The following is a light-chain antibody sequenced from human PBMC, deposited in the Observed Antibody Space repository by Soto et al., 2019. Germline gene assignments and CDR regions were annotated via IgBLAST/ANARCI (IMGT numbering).Light chain of an antibody. CDR2: EVS. Sequence: QSVLTQPASVSGSPGQSITISCTGTSSDVGSYNLVSWYQQHPGKAPKLMIYEVSKRPSGVSNRFSGSKSGNTASLTISGLEADDEADYYCGSYAGSKVFGTGTKLTVL. CDR1: SSDVGSYNL. J-gene: IGLJ1*01. V-gene: IGLV2-23*02. CDR3: GSYAGSKV.